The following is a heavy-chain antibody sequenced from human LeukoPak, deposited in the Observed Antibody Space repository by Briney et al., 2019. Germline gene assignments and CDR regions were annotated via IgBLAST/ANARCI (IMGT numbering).Heavy chain of an antibody. J-gene: IGHJ4*02. CDR2: VDPEDGET. V-gene: IGHV1-69-2*01. CDR3: ATAGYSSIDY. CDR1: GYTFTDYY. D-gene: IGHD6-13*01. Sequence: ASVKVSCKVSGYTFTDYYMHWVQQAPGKGLEWMGLVDPEDGETIYAEKFQGKVTITADTSTDTAYMELSSLRSEDTAVYYCATAGYSSIDYWGQGTLVTVSS.